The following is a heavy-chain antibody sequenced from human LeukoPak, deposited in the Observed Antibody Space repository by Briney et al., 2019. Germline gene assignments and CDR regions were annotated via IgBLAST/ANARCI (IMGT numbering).Heavy chain of an antibody. Sequence: SETLSLTCTVPGGSISSYYSSWIRQPPGKGLEWIGYIYYIGSTTSNPPLKSRVTISVDTSKHQFSLKLSYVTAADTAVYYCARENYDSSGYAFFDYWGQGTLVTVSS. CDR2: IYYIGST. CDR3: ARENYDSSGYAFFDY. CDR1: GGSISSYY. J-gene: IGHJ4*02. V-gene: IGHV4-59*01. D-gene: IGHD3-22*01.